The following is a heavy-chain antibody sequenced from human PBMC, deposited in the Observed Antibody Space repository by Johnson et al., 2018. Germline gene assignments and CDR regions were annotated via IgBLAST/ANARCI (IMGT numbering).Heavy chain of an antibody. Sequence: EQLGEAGGGVVQPGGSLGLSCVASGFILSDYDMHWVRQSIGKNLEWVSALGPAGDTHYHDSEKGRFTISRETAKNSLYLEMNSLRDGDTALYYCVRDKSGWGMDVWGQGTTVTVSS. CDR2: LGPAGDT. CDR3: VRDKSGWGMDV. D-gene: IGHD6-19*01. J-gene: IGHJ6*02. V-gene: IGHV3-13*01. CDR1: GFILSDYD.